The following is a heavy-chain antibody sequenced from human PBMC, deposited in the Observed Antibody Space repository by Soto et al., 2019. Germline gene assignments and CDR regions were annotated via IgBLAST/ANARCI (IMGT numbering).Heavy chain of an antibody. CDR1: GFTFSGYS. V-gene: IGHV3-48*01. J-gene: IGHJ4*02. CDR3: ARETVSGSLDY. Sequence: VQLVESGGGLVQPGGSLRLSCAASGFTFSGYSINWVRQAPGKGLEWLSYISSSSTAIYYADSVKGRFTISRDNAKSSLFLQLNSLRAEDTAVYYCARETVSGSLDYWGQGTLVTVSS. CDR2: ISSSSTAI. D-gene: IGHD1-26*01.